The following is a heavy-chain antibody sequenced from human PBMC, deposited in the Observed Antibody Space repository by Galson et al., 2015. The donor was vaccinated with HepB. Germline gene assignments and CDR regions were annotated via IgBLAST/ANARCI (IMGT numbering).Heavy chain of an antibody. J-gene: IGHJ4*02. V-gene: IGHV1-69*13. CDR2: IIPIFGTA. CDR1: GGTFSSYA. D-gene: IGHD3-9*01. CDR3: ARGTRLRYFDWLPGY. Sequence: SVKVSCKASGGTFSSYAISWVRQAPGQGLEWMGGIIPIFGTANYAQKFQGRVTITADESTSTAYMELSSLRSEDTAVYYCARGTRLRYFDWLPGYWGQGTLVTVSS.